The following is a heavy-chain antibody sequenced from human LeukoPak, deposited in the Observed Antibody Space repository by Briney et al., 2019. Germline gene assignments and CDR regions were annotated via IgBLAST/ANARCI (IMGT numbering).Heavy chain of an antibody. CDR2: ISSSSNYI. Sequence: GGSLRLSCAASGFSFSSYSMNWVRQAPGKGLEWVSSISSSSNYIYYADSVKGRFTISRDNAKNSLYLQMNSLRAEDTAVYYCARDLWELLLSGTGDAFDIWGQGTMVTVSS. V-gene: IGHV3-21*01. D-gene: IGHD1-26*01. CDR1: GFSFSSYS. CDR3: ARDLWELLLSGTGDAFDI. J-gene: IGHJ3*02.